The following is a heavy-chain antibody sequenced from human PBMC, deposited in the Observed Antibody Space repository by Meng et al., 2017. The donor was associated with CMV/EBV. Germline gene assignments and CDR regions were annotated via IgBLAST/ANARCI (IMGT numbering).Heavy chain of an antibody. CDR1: GYTFTSYD. CDR2: LNPNSGNT. D-gene: IGHD4-17*01. Sequence: ASVKVSCKASGYTFTSYDINWVRQATGQGLEWMGWLNPNSGNTGYAQKFQGRVTMTRNTSISTAYMELSSLRSEDTAVYYCARGNGDYLFGWFDPWGQGTLVTVSS. V-gene: IGHV1-8*01. CDR3: ARGNGDYLFGWFDP. J-gene: IGHJ5*02.